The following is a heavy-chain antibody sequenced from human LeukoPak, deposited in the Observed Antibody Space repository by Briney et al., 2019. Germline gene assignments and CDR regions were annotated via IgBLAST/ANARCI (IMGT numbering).Heavy chain of an antibody. D-gene: IGHD1-26*01. V-gene: IGHV3-30*18. CDR1: GFTFSSYG. Sequence: PGGSLTLSCAASGFTFSSYGMHWVRQAPGKGLEWVAVISYDGSNKYYADSVKGRFTISRDNSKNTLFLQMNSLRAEDTAVYYCAKKRGHSENGGYFDLWGRGTLVTVSS. CDR3: AKKRGHSENGGYFDL. CDR2: ISYDGSNK. J-gene: IGHJ2*01.